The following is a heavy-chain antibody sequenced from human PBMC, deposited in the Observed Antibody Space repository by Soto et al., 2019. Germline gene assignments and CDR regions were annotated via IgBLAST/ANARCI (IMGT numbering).Heavy chain of an antibody. Sequence: QVQLVEPGGGVVQPGRSLRLSCAASGFTFSSYGMHWVRQAPGKGLEWVAVISYDGSNKYYADSVKGRFTISRDNSKNTLYLQMNSLRAEDTAVYYCAKEWDYYGSGSYTFPYWGQGTLVTVSS. V-gene: IGHV3-30*18. J-gene: IGHJ4*02. CDR3: AKEWDYYGSGSYTFPY. CDR2: ISYDGSNK. CDR1: GFTFSSYG. D-gene: IGHD3-10*01.